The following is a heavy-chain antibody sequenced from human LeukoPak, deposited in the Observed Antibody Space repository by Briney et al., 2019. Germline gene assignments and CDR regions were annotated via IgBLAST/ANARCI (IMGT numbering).Heavy chain of an antibody. D-gene: IGHD6-19*01. V-gene: IGHV4-4*02. CDR3: ARGLYSSDAY. CDR1: GGSITSDNW. J-gene: IGHJ4*02. CDR2: AYHSGIT. Sequence: SETLSLTCALSGGSITSDNWWIWVRQPPGKGLEWIGEAYHSGITNYNPSLKSRVTMSVDKSKNQFSLSLSSVTAADTAMYHCARGLYSSDAYWGQGILVTVSS.